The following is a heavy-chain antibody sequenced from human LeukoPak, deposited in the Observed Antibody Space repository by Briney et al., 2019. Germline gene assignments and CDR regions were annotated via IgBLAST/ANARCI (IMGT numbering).Heavy chain of an antibody. J-gene: IGHJ4*02. V-gene: IGHV1-2*02. Sequence: GASVKVSCKVSGYTLTELSMHWVRQAPGQGLEWMGWINPNSGGTNYAQKFQGRVTMTRDTSISTAYMELSRLRSDDTAVYYCVTAPTSSGRLLSVDYWGQGTLVTVSS. D-gene: IGHD2/OR15-2a*01. CDR3: VTAPTSSGRLLSVDY. CDR1: GYTLTELS. CDR2: INPNSGGT.